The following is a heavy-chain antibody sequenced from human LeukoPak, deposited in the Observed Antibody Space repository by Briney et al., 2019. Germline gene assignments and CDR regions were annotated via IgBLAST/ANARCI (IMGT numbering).Heavy chain of an antibody. CDR1: GFTFSSYA. CDR3: ARPGYSSSWYELNAFDI. D-gene: IGHD6-13*01. V-gene: IGHV3-64*01. Sequence: GGSLRLSCAASGFTFSSYAMHWVRQAPGKGLEYVSAISSNGGSTYYANSVKGRFTISRDNSKNTLYLQMNSLRAEDTAVYYCARPGYSSSWYELNAFDIWGQGTMVTVSS. CDR2: ISSNGGST. J-gene: IGHJ3*02.